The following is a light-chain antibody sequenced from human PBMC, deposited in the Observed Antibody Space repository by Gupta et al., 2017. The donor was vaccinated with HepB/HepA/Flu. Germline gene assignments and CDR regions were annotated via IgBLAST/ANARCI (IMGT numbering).Light chain of an antibody. V-gene: IGKV3-20*01. CDR2: GAS. CDR3: QQYGSSFGT. CDR1: QSVSSSY. Sequence: EIVLTQSPGTLSLSPGERVTLSCRASQSVSSSYLAWYQQKPGQAPRLLISGASTRATGIPDGFSGSGSGTDFTLTISRLEPEDFAVYYCQQYGSSFGTFGQGTKVEIK. J-gene: IGKJ1*01.